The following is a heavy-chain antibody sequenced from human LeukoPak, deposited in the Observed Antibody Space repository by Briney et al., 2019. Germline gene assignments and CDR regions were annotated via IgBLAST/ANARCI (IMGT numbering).Heavy chain of an antibody. CDR2: IYSGGST. V-gene: IGHV3-53*01. CDR1: GFTVSSTY. Sequence: GGSLRLSCAASGFTVSSTYMSWVRQAPGKGLEWVSIIYSGGSTYYADSVKGRFTISRDNSKNTLYLQMNSLRAEDTAVYYCARCTDSSGWYRWFGPWGQGTLVTVSS. CDR3: ARCTDSSGWYRWFGP. D-gene: IGHD6-19*01. J-gene: IGHJ5*02.